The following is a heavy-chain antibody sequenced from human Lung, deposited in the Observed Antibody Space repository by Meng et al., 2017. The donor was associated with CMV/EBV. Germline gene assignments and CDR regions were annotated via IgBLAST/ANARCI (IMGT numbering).Heavy chain of an antibody. CDR3: VRDDGMGLGAFDI. J-gene: IGHJ3*02. Sequence: SCAISVDSVSSNSAALNWLRQSPSRGLEWLGITYYRSRWYNDYPPSVKSRITINPDTSNNQFSLQLHYVTPEDTAVYYCVRDDGMGLGAFDIWGQGXLVTVSS. CDR1: VDSVSSNSAA. D-gene: IGHD5-24*01. CDR2: TYYRSRWYN. V-gene: IGHV6-1*01.